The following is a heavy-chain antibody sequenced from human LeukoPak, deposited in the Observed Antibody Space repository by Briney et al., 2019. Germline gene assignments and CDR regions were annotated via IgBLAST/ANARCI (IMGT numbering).Heavy chain of an antibody. D-gene: IGHD3-10*01. CDR1: GFTFVSYA. J-gene: IGHJ4*02. CDR2: INGGGDTT. Sequence: GGSLRLSCAASGFTFVSYAMTWVRQAPGKGLEWVSAINGGGDTTYYADSVKGRFTVSRDKSTNTLFLQMSSLRAEDSAMYYCAKALGTYGCMRFDNWGQGTLVTVSS. CDR3: AKALGTYGCMRFDN. V-gene: IGHV3-23*01.